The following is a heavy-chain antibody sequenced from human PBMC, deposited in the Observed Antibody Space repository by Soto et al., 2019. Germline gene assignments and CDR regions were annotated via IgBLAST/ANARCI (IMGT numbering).Heavy chain of an antibody. J-gene: IGHJ4*02. CDR1: GYTLTELS. Sequence: ASVKVSCKVSGYTLTELSMHWVRQAPGKGLEWMGGFDPDDGETIYAQKFQGRVTMTEDTSTDTAYMELSSLRSEDTAVYYCATDQAVAGTFDYWGQGTLVTVSS. CDR2: FDPDDGET. V-gene: IGHV1-24*01. CDR3: ATDQAVAGTFDY. D-gene: IGHD6-19*01.